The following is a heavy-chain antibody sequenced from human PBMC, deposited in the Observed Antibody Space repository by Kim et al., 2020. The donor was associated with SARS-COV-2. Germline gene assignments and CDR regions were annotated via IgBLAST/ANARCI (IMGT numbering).Heavy chain of an antibody. D-gene: IGHD4-17*01. CDR2: ISYDGSNK. Sequence: GGSLRLSCAASGFSFSSYGFHWVRQAPGQGLEWVAVISYDGSNKYYADSVKGRFTISRDNSKNTLYLQMNSLRAEDTAVYYCAKGEYCDYVSTVGYWGQGTLVTVSS. CDR3: AKGEYCDYVSTVGY. CDR1: GFSFSSYG. V-gene: IGHV3-30*18. J-gene: IGHJ4*02.